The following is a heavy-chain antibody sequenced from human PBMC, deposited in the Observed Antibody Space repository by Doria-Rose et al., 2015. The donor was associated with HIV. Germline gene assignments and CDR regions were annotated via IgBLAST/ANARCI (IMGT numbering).Heavy chain of an antibody. V-gene: IGHV5-10-1*01. CDR2: LDPGDSYI. Sequence: VQLVQSGAEVKKPGESLRISCMGSGYLFASFWISWVRQMPGQGLEWMGTLDPGDSYITYSPSFQGHVTISTDNSIATAYLQWSSLKASDTAMYYCARQGDLWDGRRDYYFDSWGQGTLVTVSS. J-gene: IGHJ4*02. D-gene: IGHD1-26*01. CDR1: GYLFASFW. CDR3: ARQGDLWDGRRDYYFDS.